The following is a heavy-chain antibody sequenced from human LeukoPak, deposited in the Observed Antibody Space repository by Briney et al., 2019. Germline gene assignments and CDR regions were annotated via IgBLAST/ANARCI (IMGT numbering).Heavy chain of an antibody. CDR1: RYTLTGYY. V-gene: IGHV1-2*02. D-gene: IGHD2-21*01. Sequence: ASVKVSCKHSRYTLTGYYMHGVPQAPGQGLEWMGWINPNSGGTNYAQKFQGRVTMTRDTSISTPYMELSRLRCADTAVYYCARVVGIAYGMDVWGEGTTLTVSS. CDR2: INPNSGGT. J-gene: IGHJ6*04. CDR3: ARVVGIAYGMDV.